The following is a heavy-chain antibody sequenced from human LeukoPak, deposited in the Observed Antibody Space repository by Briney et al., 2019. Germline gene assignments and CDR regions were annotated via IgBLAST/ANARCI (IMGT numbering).Heavy chain of an antibody. CDR1: GFTFTTYW. Sequence: PGGSLRLSCAASGFTFTTYWMHWVRQAPGKGLVWVSHINSDGSITSYADSVKGRFTISRDNAKNTLYPQMNSLRAEDTAVYYCARDLGLWNYYYYGMDVWGQGTTVTVSS. CDR2: INSDGSIT. J-gene: IGHJ6*02. V-gene: IGHV3-74*01. D-gene: IGHD3-3*01. CDR3: ARDLGLWNYYYYGMDV.